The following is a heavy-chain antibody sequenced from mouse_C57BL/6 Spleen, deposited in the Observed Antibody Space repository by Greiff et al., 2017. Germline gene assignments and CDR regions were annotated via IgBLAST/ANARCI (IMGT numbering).Heavy chain of an antibody. CDR3: ARARFPSDYDGFAY. J-gene: IGHJ3*01. V-gene: IGHV1-26*01. CDR2: INPNNGGT. Sequence: EVQLQQSGPELVKPGASVKISCKASGYTFTDYYMNWVKQSHGKSLEWIGDINPNNGGTSYNQKFKGKATLTVDKSSSTAYMELRSLTSEDSAVYYCARARFPSDYDGFAYWGQGTLVTVSA. CDR1: GYTFTDYY. D-gene: IGHD2-4*01.